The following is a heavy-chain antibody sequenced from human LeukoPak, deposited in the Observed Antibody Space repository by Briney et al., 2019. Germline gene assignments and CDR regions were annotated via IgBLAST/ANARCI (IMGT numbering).Heavy chain of an antibody. Sequence: GASVKVSCKASGYTFSSNGIIWVRHAPGQGLEWMGWVNAFNGNTDYAPKFQGRVTMTTDTSSTTAYMELRGLTSDDTAVYYCARRGGSYSHSDFWGQGTLVTVSS. CDR2: VNAFNGNT. CDR3: ARRGGSYSHSDF. CDR1: GYTFSSNG. J-gene: IGHJ4*02. V-gene: IGHV1-18*01. D-gene: IGHD1-26*01.